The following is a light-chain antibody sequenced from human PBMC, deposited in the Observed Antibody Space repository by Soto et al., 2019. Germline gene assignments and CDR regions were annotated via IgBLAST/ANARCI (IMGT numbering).Light chain of an antibody. J-gene: IGKJ2*01. CDR2: DAS. CDR1: QSVSSSY. V-gene: IGKV3-20*01. Sequence: EIVLTQSPGTLSLSPGERATLSCRASQSVSSSYLAWYQQKPGQTPRLLIYDASSRATGIPDRCSGSGSGTDFTLTISRLEPEDFAVYYCQQYGSSPRTVGQGTKLEIK. CDR3: QQYGSSPRT.